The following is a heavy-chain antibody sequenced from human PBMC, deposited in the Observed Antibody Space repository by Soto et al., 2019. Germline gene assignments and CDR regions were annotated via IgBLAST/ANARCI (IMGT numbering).Heavy chain of an antibody. CDR2: IIPIFGTA. V-gene: IGHV1-69*13. Sequence: GASVKVSCKASGGTFSSYAISWVRQAPGQGLEWMGGIIPIFGTANYAQKFQGRVTITADESTSTAYMELSSLRSEDTAVYYCASSYYDPLRGYYYYYGMGVWGQGTTVTVSS. CDR3: ASSYYDPLRGYYYYYGMGV. J-gene: IGHJ6*02. CDR1: GGTFSSYA. D-gene: IGHD3-22*01.